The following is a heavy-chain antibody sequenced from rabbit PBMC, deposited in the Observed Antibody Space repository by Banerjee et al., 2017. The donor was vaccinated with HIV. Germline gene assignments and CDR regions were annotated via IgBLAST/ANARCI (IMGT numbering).Heavy chain of an antibody. CDR1: GFSFTNKYV. V-gene: IGHV1S45*01. Sequence: QEQLEESGGDLVKPEGSLTLTCTASGFSFTNKYVMCWVRQAPGKGLEWIACIYAGSSGRTYYASLAKGRFTISKTSSTTVTLQMTSLTAADTATYFCARDLAGVIGWNFNLWGQGTLVTVS. CDR3: ARDLAGVIGWNFNL. CDR2: IYAGSSGRT. D-gene: IGHD4-1*01. J-gene: IGHJ4*01.